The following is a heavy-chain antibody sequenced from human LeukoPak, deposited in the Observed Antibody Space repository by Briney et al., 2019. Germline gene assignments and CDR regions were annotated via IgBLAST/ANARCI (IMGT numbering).Heavy chain of an antibody. J-gene: IGHJ4*02. CDR2: ISSSSSYI. CDR3: ARLGTVDVTVTPGPFDY. V-gene: IGHV3-21*01. D-gene: IGHD4-11*01. Sequence: GGSLRLSCAASGFTFSSYSMNWVRQAPGKGLEWVSSISSSSSYIYYADSVKGRFTISRDNAKNSLYLQMNSLRAEDTAVYYCARLGTVDVTVTPGPFDYWGQGTLVTVSS. CDR1: GFTFSSYS.